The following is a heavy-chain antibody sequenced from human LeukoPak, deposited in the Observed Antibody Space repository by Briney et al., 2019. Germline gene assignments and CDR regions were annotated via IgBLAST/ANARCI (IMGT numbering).Heavy chain of an antibody. CDR3: TTAQWLVAQYYFDY. D-gene: IGHD6-19*01. CDR2: IKSKTDGGTT. Sequence: GGSLRLSCAASGFTFSNAWMSWVRQAPGKGLEWVGRIKSKTDGGTTDYAAPVKGRFTISRDDSKNTLYLQINSLKTEDTAVYYCTTAQWLVAQYYFDYWGQGTLVTVSS. V-gene: IGHV3-15*01. J-gene: IGHJ4*02. CDR1: GFTFSNAW.